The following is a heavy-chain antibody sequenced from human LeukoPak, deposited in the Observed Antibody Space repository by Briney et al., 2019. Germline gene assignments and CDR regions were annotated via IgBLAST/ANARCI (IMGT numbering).Heavy chain of an antibody. CDR2: ISGSGGST. Sequence: PGGSLRLSCAASGFTFSSYAMSWVRQAPGKGLEWVSAISGSGGSTYYADSVKGRFPISRDNSKKTLYLQMNSMRAEDTAVYYFGKEAPLLSGYWGQGTPVTVSS. CDR3: GKEAPLLSGY. CDR1: GFTFSSYA. D-gene: IGHD3-10*01. J-gene: IGHJ4*02. V-gene: IGHV3-23*01.